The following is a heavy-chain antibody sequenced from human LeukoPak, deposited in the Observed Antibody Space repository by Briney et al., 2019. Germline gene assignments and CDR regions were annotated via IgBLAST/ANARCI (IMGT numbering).Heavy chain of an antibody. CDR2: IYYSGST. CDR1: GSSISSSSYY. D-gene: IGHD6-13*01. Sequence: PSETLSLTCTVSGSSISSSSYYWGWIRQPPGKGLEWIGSIYYSGSTYYNPSLKSRVTISVDTSKNQFSLKLSSVTAADTAVYYCARVDAAGNSYYYYGMDVWGQGTTVTVSS. CDR3: ARVDAAGNSYYYYGMDV. V-gene: IGHV4-39*07. J-gene: IGHJ6*02.